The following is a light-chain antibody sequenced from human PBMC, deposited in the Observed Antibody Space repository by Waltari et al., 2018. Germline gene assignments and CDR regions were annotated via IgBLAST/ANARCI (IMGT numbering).Light chain of an antibody. Sequence: SYELTQPSSVSVSPGQTARITCSGDVLAVKHVRWFQQKPGQPPVWVIYKDSERPPGIPERFSGSSSGTTVTLTISGAQVEDDGDYYCYSATDNNRFGGGTKLTVL. CDR2: KDS. V-gene: IGLV3-27*01. J-gene: IGLJ2*01. CDR3: YSATDNNR. CDR1: VLAVKH.